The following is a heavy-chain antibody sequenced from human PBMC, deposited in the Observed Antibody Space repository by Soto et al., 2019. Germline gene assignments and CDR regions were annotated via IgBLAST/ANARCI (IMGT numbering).Heavy chain of an antibody. D-gene: IGHD1-1*01. CDR3: AKGLDRASLDF. J-gene: IGHJ4*02. V-gene: IGHV3-23*01. Sequence: EVQLLESGGTLVQPGGALRLSCVASGFTFSTHTMNWVRQAPGKGLEWVSRLTADSDDTSYADSIKGRFTISRDNSKNTLYLQMNSLGADDTAIYYCAKGLDRASLDFWGQGALVTVSS. CDR1: GFTFSTHT. CDR2: LTADSDDT.